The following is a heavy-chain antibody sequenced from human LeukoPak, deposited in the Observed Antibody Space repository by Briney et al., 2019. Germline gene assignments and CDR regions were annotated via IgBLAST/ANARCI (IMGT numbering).Heavy chain of an antibody. CDR2: IYYSGST. CDR3: ARASRWGDLSLGY. CDR1: GGSISSSSYY. Sequence: SETLSLTCTVSGGSISSSSYYWGWIRQPPGKGLEWIGSIYYSGSTYYNPSLKSRVTISVDTSKNQFSLKLSSVTAADTAVYYCARASRWGDLSLGYWGQGTLVTVSS. J-gene: IGHJ4*02. D-gene: IGHD3-16*02. V-gene: IGHV4-39*01.